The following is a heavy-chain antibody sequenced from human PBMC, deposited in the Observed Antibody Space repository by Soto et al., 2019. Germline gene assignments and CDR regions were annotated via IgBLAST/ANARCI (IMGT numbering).Heavy chain of an antibody. CDR1: GDSVSSNRAA. CDR2: TYFRSKWYN. Sequence: SQTLSLTCAISGDSVSSNRAAWNWIRQSTSRGLEWLSRTYFRSKWYNDYAESVKSRITVNPDTSENQFSLQLNSVTPADTAVYYFARDREYGGRYYFDFWGQGSLVTVSS. V-gene: IGHV6-1*01. CDR3: ARDREYGGRYYFDF. D-gene: IGHD3-10*01. J-gene: IGHJ4*02.